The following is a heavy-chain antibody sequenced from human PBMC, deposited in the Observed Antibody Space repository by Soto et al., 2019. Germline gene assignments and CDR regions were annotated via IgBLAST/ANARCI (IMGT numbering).Heavy chain of an antibody. CDR3: AKTANGWFSAFDI. D-gene: IGHD6-19*01. J-gene: IGHJ3*02. CDR1: GFTFSSYA. V-gene: IGHV3-23*01. Sequence: EVQLLESGGGLVQPGGSLRLSCASSGFTFSSYAMSWVLQAPGKGLEWVSAISGSGGTTYYADSVKGRFTLSRGNSKNPLYLQLNSLGAADTAVYYCAKTANGWFSAFDIWGQGTMVSVSS. CDR2: ISGSGGTT.